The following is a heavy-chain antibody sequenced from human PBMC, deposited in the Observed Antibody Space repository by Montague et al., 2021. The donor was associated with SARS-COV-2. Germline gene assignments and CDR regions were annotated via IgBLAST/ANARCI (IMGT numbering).Heavy chain of an antibody. CDR1: GDSVSTNSGT. CDR3: ARAERGSCVDVNCYQYFFNY. D-gene: IGHD2-15*01. CDR2: TYYMSEWYS. Sequence: CAISGDSVSTNSGTWNWVRLSPSRGLEWLGRTYYMSEWYSDYSVSVKSRISINPDTSKNQFSLQLNSVTPEDTAVYYCARAERGSCVDVNCYQYFFNYWGQGTLVTVSS. V-gene: IGHV6-1*01. J-gene: IGHJ4*02.